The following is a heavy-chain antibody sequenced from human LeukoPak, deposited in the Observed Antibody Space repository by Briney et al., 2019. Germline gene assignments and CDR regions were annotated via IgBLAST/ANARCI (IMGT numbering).Heavy chain of an antibody. V-gene: IGHV3-23*01. CDR2: ISGSGGST. Sequence: PGGSLRLSCAASGFTFSSYAMSWVRQAPGKGLEWVSAISGSGGSTYYADSVKGRFTISRDNSKNTLYLQMNSPRAEDTAVYYCAGSSAYSYNWFDPWGQGTLVTVSS. D-gene: IGHD6-6*01. J-gene: IGHJ5*02. CDR1: GFTFSSYA. CDR3: AGSSAYSYNWFDP.